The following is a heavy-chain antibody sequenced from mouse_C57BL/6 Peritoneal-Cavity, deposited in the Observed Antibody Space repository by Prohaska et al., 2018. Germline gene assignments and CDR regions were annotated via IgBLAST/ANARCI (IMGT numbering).Heavy chain of an antibody. V-gene: IGHV1-69*02. CDR2: IDPSDSYT. D-gene: IGHD1-1*01. CDR3: ARWYYGSSFDY. Sequence: KASGYTFTSYWMHWVKQRPGQGLEWIGEIDPSDSYTNYNQKFKGNATLTVDSSSSTAKMKLRSLTSEDSAVYYCARWYYGSSFDYWGQGTTLTVSS. J-gene: IGHJ2*01. CDR1: GYTFTSYW.